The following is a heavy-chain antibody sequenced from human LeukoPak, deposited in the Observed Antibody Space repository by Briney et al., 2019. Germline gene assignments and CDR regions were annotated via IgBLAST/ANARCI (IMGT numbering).Heavy chain of an antibody. D-gene: IGHD4-17*01. CDR1: GGSISSYY. V-gene: IGHV4-59*01. CDR3: ARDKGEGDYGDV. CDR2: IYYSGST. Sequence: SETLSLTCTVSGGSISSYYWSWIRQPPGKGLEWIGYIYYSGSTNYNPSLKSRVTISVDTSKNQFSLKLSSVTAADTAVYYCARDKGEGDYGDVWGQGTLVTVSS. J-gene: IGHJ4*02.